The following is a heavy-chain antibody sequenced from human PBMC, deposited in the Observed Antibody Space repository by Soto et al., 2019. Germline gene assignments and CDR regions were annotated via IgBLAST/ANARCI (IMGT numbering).Heavy chain of an antibody. Sequence: QVQLQQWGAGLLKPSETLSLTCAVYGGSFSGYYWSWIRQPPGKGLEWIGEINHSGSTNYNPSLKSRITISVDTSKNQFSLKLSSVNDADSAVDFCARGEAVVGLRIDYWGQGTLVTVSS. CDR3: ARGEAVVGLRIDY. J-gene: IGHJ4*02. V-gene: IGHV4-34*01. D-gene: IGHD6-19*01. CDR1: GGSFSGYY. CDR2: INHSGST.